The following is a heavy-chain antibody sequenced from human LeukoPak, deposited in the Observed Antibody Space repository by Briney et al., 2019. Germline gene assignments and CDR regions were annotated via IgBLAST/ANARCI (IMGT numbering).Heavy chain of an antibody. Sequence: GGSLRLSCAASGFTFSSYSMNWVRQAPGKGLEWVSYITSSSSYTNYADSVKGRFTISRDNAKNTLYLQMNSLRAEDTAVYYCARVLTSTVPRSIFDYWGQGTLVTVSS. CDR1: GFTFSSYS. CDR2: ITSSSSYT. J-gene: IGHJ4*02. V-gene: IGHV3-21*05. CDR3: ARVLTSTVPRSIFDY. D-gene: IGHD3-9*01.